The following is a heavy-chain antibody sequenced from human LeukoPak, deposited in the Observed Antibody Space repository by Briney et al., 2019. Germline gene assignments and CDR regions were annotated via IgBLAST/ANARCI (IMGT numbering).Heavy chain of an antibody. D-gene: IGHD1-26*01. J-gene: IGHJ4*02. Sequence: GGSLRLSCAVSGFNFCTYSMNWFRQAPGKGLEWVSHISYSSSLIYYADSVKGRFTISRDNAKNSLYLQMNSLRAEDTAVYYCAREWETDYRGQGTLVTVSS. V-gene: IGHV3-48*04. CDR1: GFNFCTYS. CDR2: ISYSSSLI. CDR3: AREWETDY.